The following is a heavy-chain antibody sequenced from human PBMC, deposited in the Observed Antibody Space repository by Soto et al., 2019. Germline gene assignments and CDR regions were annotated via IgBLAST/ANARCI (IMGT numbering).Heavy chain of an antibody. D-gene: IGHD6-13*01. Sequence: QVQLLQSAAEVKRPGASVNVSCKASGYTFTDYGVSWVRQAPGQGLEWRGWISTYNGNTNYAQKFRGRVTMTRDTSTGTAYMDLRSLRSDDTAVYYCAISSVATQQPGALDIWGQGTRVTVSS. V-gene: IGHV1-18*01. J-gene: IGHJ3*02. CDR3: AISSVATQQPGALDI. CDR1: GYTFTDYG. CDR2: ISTYNGNT.